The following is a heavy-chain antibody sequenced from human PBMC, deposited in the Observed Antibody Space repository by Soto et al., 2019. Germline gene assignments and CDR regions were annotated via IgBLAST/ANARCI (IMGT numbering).Heavy chain of an antibody. CDR3: AKIRYSYGGTAL. CDR2: IGGSGDRT. J-gene: IGHJ4*02. CDR1: GFTFSYYA. D-gene: IGHD5-18*01. Sequence: EVQLLESGGGLVQPGGSLRLSCAASGFTFSYYAMTWVRQAPGKGLEWVSTIGGSGDRTYYADSVKGRFTISRDNSKNTLYLQMAGLRAEDTAVYFCAKIRYSYGGTALWGQGTLVTVSS. V-gene: IGHV3-23*01.